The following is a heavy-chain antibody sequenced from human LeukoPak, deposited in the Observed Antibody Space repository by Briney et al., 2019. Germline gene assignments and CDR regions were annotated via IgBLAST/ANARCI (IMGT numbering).Heavy chain of an antibody. CDR1: GGTFSSYA. CDR2: IIPIFGTA. CDR3: GYYRDSSGYYTDCFDY. V-gene: IGHV1-69*13. J-gene: IGHJ4*02. Sequence: ASVKVSCKASGGTFSSYAISWVRQAPGQGLEWMGGIIPIFGTANYAQKFQGRVTITADESTSTAYMELSSLRSEDTAVYYCGYYRDSSGYYTDCFDYWGQGTLVTVSS. D-gene: IGHD3-22*01.